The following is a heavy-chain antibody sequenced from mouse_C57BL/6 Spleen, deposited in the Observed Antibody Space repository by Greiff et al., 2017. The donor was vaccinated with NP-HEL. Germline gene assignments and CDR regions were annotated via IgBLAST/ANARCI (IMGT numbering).Heavy chain of an antibody. CDR2: INPNNGGT. Sequence: EVQLQQSGPELVKPGASVKIPCKASGYTFTDYNMDWVKQSHGKSLEWIGDINPNNGGTIYNQKFKGKATLTVDKSSSTAYMELRSLTSEDTAVYYCERQLRPLFYAMDYWGQGTSVTVSS. CDR1: GYTFTDYN. V-gene: IGHV1-18*01. CDR3: ERQLRPLFYAMDY. J-gene: IGHJ4*01. D-gene: IGHD3-2*02.